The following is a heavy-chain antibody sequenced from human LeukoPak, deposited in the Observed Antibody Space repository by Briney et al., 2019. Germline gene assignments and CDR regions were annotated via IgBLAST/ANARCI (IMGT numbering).Heavy chain of an antibody. CDR2: IYYSGST. CDR1: GGSISSSSYY. D-gene: IGHD6-19*01. Sequence: PSETLSLTCTVSGGSISSSSYYWGWIRQPPGKGLEWIGSIYYSGSTYYNPSLKSRVTISVDTSKNQFSLKLSSVTAADTAVYYCARDPQRSRGSGWYLSHYMDVWGKWNTVTGSS. V-gene: IGHV4-39*07. J-gene: IGHJ6*03. CDR3: ARDPQRSRGSGWYLSHYMDV.